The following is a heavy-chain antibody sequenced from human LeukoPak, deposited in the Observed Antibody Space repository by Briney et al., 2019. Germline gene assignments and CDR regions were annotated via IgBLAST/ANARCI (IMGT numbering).Heavy chain of an antibody. CDR1: GGSISSYY. J-gene: IGHJ4*02. D-gene: IGHD1-26*01. V-gene: IGHV4-59*01. CDR2: IYYDGST. CDR3: ARDGGTYYFDY. Sequence: SETLSLTCTVSGGSISSYYWSWIRQPPGKGLEWIGYIYYDGSTNYYNPFLKSRVTISVDTSKSQFSLRLSSVTAADTAVYYCARDGGTYYFDYWGRGTLVTVSS.